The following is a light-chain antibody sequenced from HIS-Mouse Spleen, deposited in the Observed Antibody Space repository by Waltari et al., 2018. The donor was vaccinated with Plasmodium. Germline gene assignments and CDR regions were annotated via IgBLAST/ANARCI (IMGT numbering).Light chain of an antibody. CDR1: SSDVGGYNY. J-gene: IGLJ2*01. V-gene: IGLV2-11*01. CDR3: CSYAGSYTYVV. CDR2: DVS. Sequence: QSALPQPRSVSGSPGQSVTIPCTRTSSDVGGYNYVSWYQQHQGKAPKLMIYDVSKRPAGVPDRFSGSKSGNTASLTISGLQAEDEADYYCCSYAGSYTYVVFGGGTKLTVL.